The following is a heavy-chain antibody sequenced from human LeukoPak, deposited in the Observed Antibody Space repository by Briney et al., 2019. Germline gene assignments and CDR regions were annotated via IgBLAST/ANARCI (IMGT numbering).Heavy chain of an antibody. CDR2: ISGSGGST. D-gene: IGHD6-13*01. J-gene: IGHJ4*02. Sequence: GGSLRLSCAASGFTFSSYAMSWVRQAPGEGLEWVSPISGSGGSTYYADSVKGRFTISRDNSKNMMYLQMNSLRAEDTAVYYCAKVGEGAAEDYYFDYWGQGTLVTVSS. V-gene: IGHV3-23*01. CDR3: AKVGEGAAEDYYFDY. CDR1: GFTFSSYA.